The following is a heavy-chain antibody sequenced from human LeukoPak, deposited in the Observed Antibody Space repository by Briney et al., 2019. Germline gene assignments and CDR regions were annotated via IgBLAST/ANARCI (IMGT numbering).Heavy chain of an antibody. Sequence: GGSLRLSCAASGFTFSSYWMSWVRQAPGKGLEWVANIKQDGSENYYVDSVKGRFTISRDNAKKSLYLQMKSLRAEDTAVYYRARHLSGVTGYSYGRGIDYWGQGTLVTVSS. CDR1: GFTFSSYW. D-gene: IGHD5-18*01. CDR3: ARHLSGVTGYSYGRGIDY. CDR2: IKQDGSEN. J-gene: IGHJ4*02. V-gene: IGHV3-7*01.